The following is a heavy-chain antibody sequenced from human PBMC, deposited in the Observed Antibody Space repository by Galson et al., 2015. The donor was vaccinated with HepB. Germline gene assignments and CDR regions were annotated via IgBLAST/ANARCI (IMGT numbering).Heavy chain of an antibody. Sequence: SLRLSCAASGFTFSSYAMSWVRQAPGKGLEWVSAISGSGGSTYYADSVKGRFTISRDNSKNTLYLQMSSLRAEDTAVYYCAKPNYYDSSGYYYEAYFQHWGQGTLVTVSS. J-gene: IGHJ1*01. CDR2: ISGSGGST. D-gene: IGHD3-22*01. CDR1: GFTFSSYA. CDR3: AKPNYYDSSGYYYEAYFQH. V-gene: IGHV3-23*01.